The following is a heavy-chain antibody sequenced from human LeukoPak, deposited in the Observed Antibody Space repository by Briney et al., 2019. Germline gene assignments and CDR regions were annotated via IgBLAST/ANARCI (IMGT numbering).Heavy chain of an antibody. CDR2: IYYSGST. Sequence: KPSETLSLTCTVSGGSISSYYWSWIRQPPGKGLEWIGYIYYSGSTNYNPSLKSRVTISVDTSKNQFSLKLSSVTAADTAVYYCARSYYYGSGSYTLTKSGFDPWGQGTLVTVSS. D-gene: IGHD3-10*01. J-gene: IGHJ5*02. V-gene: IGHV4-59*01. CDR1: GGSISSYY. CDR3: ARSYYYGSGSYTLTKSGFDP.